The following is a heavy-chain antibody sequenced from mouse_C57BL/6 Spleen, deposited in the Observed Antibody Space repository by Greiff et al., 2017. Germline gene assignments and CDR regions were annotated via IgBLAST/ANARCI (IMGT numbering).Heavy chain of an antibody. J-gene: IGHJ4*01. Sequence: EVQLVESGGGLVQPGGSLSLSCAASGFTFTDYYMSWVRQPPGKALEWLGVIINKANGYKTEYSASVKVRFTISRDNSQSILYLHINALRSEDSATYSCARYIFRSFYAMDYWGQGTSVTVSS. CDR3: ARYIFRSFYAMDY. CDR2: IINKANGYKT. CDR1: GFTFTDYY. V-gene: IGHV7-3*01.